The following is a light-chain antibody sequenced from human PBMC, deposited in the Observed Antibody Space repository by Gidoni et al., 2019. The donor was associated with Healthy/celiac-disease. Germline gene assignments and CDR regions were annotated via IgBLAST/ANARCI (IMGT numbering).Light chain of an antibody. CDR1: QGSSSW. CDR3: QQANSFPWT. V-gene: IGKV1-12*01. J-gene: IGKJ1*01. CDR2: AAS. Sequence: DIQTTQSPSSVSASVGDRVTITCRASQGSSSWLAWYQQKPGKAPKLLIYAASSLQSGVPSRFSGSGSGTDFTLTISSLQPEDFATYYCQQANSFPWTFGQGTKVEIK.